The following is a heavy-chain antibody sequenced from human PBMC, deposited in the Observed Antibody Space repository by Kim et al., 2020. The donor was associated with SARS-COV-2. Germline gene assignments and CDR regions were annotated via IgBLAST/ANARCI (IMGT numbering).Heavy chain of an antibody. D-gene: IGHD5-12*01. CDR1: GYTFTSYY. CDR3: ARWGLEDGYNETLDY. J-gene: IGHJ4*02. V-gene: IGHV1-46*01. Sequence: ASVKVSCKASGYTFTSYYMHWVRQAPGQGLEWMGIINPSGGSTSYAQKFQGRVTMTRDTSTSTVYMELSSLRSEDTAMYYCARWGLEDGYNETLDYWGQGTLVTVSS. CDR2: INPSGGST.